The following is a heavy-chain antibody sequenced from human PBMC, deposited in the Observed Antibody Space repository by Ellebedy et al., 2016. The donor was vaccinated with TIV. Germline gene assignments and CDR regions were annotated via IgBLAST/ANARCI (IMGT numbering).Heavy chain of an antibody. V-gene: IGHV3-21*01. Sequence: GESLKISXAASGFSLSSFGMDWVRQAPGKGLEWVSYINEISSHLYYAASMRGRFSISRDNAKNSLYLQMDYLGAADTAIYYCARDGGKYARYGWFDLWGQGTLVTVSS. CDR1: GFSLSSFG. CDR3: ARDGGKYARYGWFDL. CDR2: INEISSHL. J-gene: IGHJ5*02. D-gene: IGHD3-16*01.